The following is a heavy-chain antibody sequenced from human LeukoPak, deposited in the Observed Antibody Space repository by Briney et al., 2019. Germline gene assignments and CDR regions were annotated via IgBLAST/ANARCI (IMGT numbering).Heavy chain of an antibody. Sequence: GGSLRLSCAASGFTVSSNFMSWVRQAPGKGLEWVSVIYSGGSTYYADSVKGRFTISRDNSKNTLYLQMNSLRAEDTAVYYCAKTGDYGDWFDYWGQGTLVTVSS. D-gene: IGHD4-17*01. CDR3: AKTGDYGDWFDY. CDR1: GFTVSSNF. CDR2: IYSGGST. J-gene: IGHJ4*02. V-gene: IGHV3-53*05.